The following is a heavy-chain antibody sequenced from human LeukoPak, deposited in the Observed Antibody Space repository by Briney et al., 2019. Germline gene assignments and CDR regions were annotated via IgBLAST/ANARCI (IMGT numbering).Heavy chain of an antibody. V-gene: IGHV1-2*02. CDR2: INPNSGGT. CDR1: GYTFTGYY. D-gene: IGHD1-1*01. Sequence: APVKVSCKASGYTFTGYYMHWVRQAPGQGLEWMGWINPNSGGTNYAQKFQGRVTMTRDTSISTAYMELSRLRSDDTAVYYCARAPPKLVRDFVDYWGQGTLVTVSS. J-gene: IGHJ4*02. CDR3: ARAPPKLVRDFVDY.